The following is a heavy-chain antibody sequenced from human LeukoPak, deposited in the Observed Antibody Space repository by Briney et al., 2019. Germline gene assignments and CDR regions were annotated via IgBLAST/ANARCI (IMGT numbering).Heavy chain of an antibody. J-gene: IGHJ4*02. V-gene: IGHV3-7*01. D-gene: IGHD5-24*01. CDR2: IKQDGSEK. CDR1: GFTFSSYW. CDR3: AREGRWLHPTRDY. Sequence: GGSLRLSCAASGFTFSSYWMSWVRQAPGKGLEWVANIKQDGSEKYYVDSVKGRFTISRGNAKNSLYLQMNSLRAEDTAVYYCAREGRWLHPTRDYWGQGTLVTVSS.